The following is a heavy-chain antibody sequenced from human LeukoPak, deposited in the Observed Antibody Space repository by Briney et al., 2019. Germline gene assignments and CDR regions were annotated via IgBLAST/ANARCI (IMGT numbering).Heavy chain of an antibody. Sequence: GGSLRLSCAASGFIVRNCAMSWVRQAPGKGLEWVSGISNSGGYTYYADSVRGRFTISRDNSKNTLYLQMNSLRAEDTAVYYCAKDSGQWLRSPFDYWGQGALVTVSS. J-gene: IGHJ4*02. D-gene: IGHD5-12*01. CDR3: AKDSGQWLRSPFDY. CDR1: GFIVRNCA. V-gene: IGHV3-23*01. CDR2: ISNSGGYT.